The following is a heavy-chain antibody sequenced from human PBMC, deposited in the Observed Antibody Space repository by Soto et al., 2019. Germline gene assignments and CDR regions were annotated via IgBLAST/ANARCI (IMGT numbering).Heavy chain of an antibody. J-gene: IGHJ6*02. D-gene: IGHD3-10*01. CDR2: IYSGGST. CDR1: GFTVSSNY. Sequence: EVQLVETGGGLIQPGGSLRLSCAASGFTVSSNYMSWVRQAPGKGLEWVSAIYSGGSTYYADSVKGRFTISRDNSKNTLYLQMNSLRAEDTAVYYCARGGVARGYYYYGMDVWGQGTTVTVSS. CDR3: ARGGVARGYYYYGMDV. V-gene: IGHV3-53*02.